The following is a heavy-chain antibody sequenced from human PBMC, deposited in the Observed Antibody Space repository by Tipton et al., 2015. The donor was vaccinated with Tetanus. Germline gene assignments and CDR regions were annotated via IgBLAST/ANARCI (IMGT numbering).Heavy chain of an antibody. J-gene: IGHJ4*02. CDR3: ARANNEVPKKGPFDV. D-gene: IGHD1-1*01. V-gene: IGHV4-61*08. CDR2: VSYSGRR. CDR1: GGSVRSGDYS. Sequence: TLSLTCSVSGGSVRSGDYSWNWIRQPPGKGLEWLAYVSYSGRRNSNYSLKSRLSISRDTAKNQFSLRLASVTSADTAVYYCARANNEVPKKGPFDVWGQGILVIVSS.